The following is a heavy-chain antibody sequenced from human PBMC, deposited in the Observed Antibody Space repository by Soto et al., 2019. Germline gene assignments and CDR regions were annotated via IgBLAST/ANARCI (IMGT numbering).Heavy chain of an antibody. J-gene: IGHJ6*02. CDR2: ISSSSSYI. CDR1: GFTFSSYS. Sequence: EVQLVESGGGLVKPGGSLRLSCAASGFTFSSYSMNWVRQAPGKGLEWVSSISSSSSYIYYADSVKGRFTISRDNAKNSLYLQMNRLRAEDTAVYYCARGRQQLVLSYYYGMDVWGQGTTVTASS. V-gene: IGHV3-21*01. CDR3: ARGRQQLVLSYYYGMDV. D-gene: IGHD6-13*01.